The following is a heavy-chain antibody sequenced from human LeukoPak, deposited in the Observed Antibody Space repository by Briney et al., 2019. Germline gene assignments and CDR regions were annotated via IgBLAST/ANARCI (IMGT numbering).Heavy chain of an antibody. CDR2: INPSGGST. CDR3: ASPLAGYCSGGSCYDGDYYYGMDV. CDR1: GYTFTSYY. Sequence: ASVKVSCKASGYTFTSYYMHWVRQAPGQGLEWMGIINPSGGSTSYAQKFQGRVTMTTDTSTSTAYMELRSLRSDDTAVYYCASPLAGYCSGGSCYDGDYYYGMDVWGQGTTVTVSS. J-gene: IGHJ6*02. D-gene: IGHD2-15*01. V-gene: IGHV1-46*01.